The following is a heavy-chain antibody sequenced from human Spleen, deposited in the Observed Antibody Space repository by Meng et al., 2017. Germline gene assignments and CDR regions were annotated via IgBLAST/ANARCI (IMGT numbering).Heavy chain of an antibody. D-gene: IGHD3-10*01. CDR1: GGSISSYY. J-gene: IGHJ5*02. Sequence: GSLRLSCTVSGGSISSYYWSWIRQPPGKGLEWIGYIYYSGSTNYNPSLKSRVTISVDTSKNQFSLKLSSVTAADTAVYYCATVFRSYYGSESYRNNNWFDPWGQGTLVTVSS. V-gene: IGHV4-59*01. CDR3: ATVFRSYYGSESYRNNNWFDP. CDR2: IYYSGST.